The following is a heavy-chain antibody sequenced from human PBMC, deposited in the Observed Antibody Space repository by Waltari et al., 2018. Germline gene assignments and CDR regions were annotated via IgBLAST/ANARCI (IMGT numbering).Heavy chain of an antibody. CDR1: GYTFTGYY. V-gene: IGHV1-2*06. CDR2: INPNSGGT. J-gene: IGHJ3*02. D-gene: IGHD3-10*01. Sequence: QVQLVQSGAEVKKPGASVKVYCKASGYTFTGYYMHWVQQAPGQGLEWMGRINPNSGGTNYAQKCQGRVTMTRDTSISTAYMELSRLRSDDTAVYYCARVMVGSGAFDIWGQGTMVTVSS. CDR3: ARVMVGSGAFDI.